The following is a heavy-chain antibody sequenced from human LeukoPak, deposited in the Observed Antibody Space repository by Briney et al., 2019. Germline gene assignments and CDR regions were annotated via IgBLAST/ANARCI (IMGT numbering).Heavy chain of an antibody. CDR1: GFTFSSYG. D-gene: IGHD3-3*01. Sequence: GRSLRLSCAASGFTFSSYGMHWVRQAPGKGLEWVAVIWYDGSNKYYADSVKGRFTISRDNAKNSLYLQMNSLRAEDTAVYYCARRLERGHYDFWSGYYDAFDIWGQGTMVTVSS. J-gene: IGHJ3*02. CDR3: ARRLERGHYDFWSGYYDAFDI. V-gene: IGHV3-33*01. CDR2: IWYDGSNK.